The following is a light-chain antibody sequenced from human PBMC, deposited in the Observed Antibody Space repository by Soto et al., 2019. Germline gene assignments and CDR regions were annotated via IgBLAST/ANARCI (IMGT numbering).Light chain of an antibody. V-gene: IGKV1-5*03. CDR2: KAS. CDR3: QQFNSSPFT. J-gene: IGKJ3*01. Sequence: DIQMTQSPSTLSASVGDRVTITCRASQSISSWLAWYQQKPGKAPKLLIYKASSLESGVPARFRGSGSGTEFTLTISSLQPDDFATYYCQQFNSSPFTFGPGTKVDIK. CDR1: QSISSW.